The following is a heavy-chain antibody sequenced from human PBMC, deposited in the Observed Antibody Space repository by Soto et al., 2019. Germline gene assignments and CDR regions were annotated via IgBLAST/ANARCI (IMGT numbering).Heavy chain of an antibody. V-gene: IGHV1-69*13. CDR1: GCTLSSYA. CDR3: ARDSRDCSSNSCYQLPGYYYYGMDV. Sequence: SVKVSCKASGCTLSSYAISWVRQAPGQGLEWMGGIIPSFGTANYAQKFQGRVTITADESTSTAYIEMRRQRSEYRAVYYCARDSRDCSSNSCYQLPGYYYYGMDVWGQGTTVTVSS. D-gene: IGHD2-2*01. CDR2: IIPSFGTA. J-gene: IGHJ6*02.